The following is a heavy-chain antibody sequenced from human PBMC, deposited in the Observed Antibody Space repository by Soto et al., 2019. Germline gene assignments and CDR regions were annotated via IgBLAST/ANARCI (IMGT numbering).Heavy chain of an antibody. Sequence: QVQLVESGGGLVKPGGSLRLSCAASGFTFSDYYMSWIRQAPGKGLEWVSYISSSGSTIYYADSVKSRFTISRDNAKNSLYLQMNSLRAEDTAVYYCARQKAWTGEWLSLYAPGMDVWGQGTTVTVSS. V-gene: IGHV3-11*01. D-gene: IGHD3-22*01. J-gene: IGHJ6*02. CDR1: GFTFSDYY. CDR3: ARQKAWTGEWLSLYAPGMDV. CDR2: ISSSGSTI.